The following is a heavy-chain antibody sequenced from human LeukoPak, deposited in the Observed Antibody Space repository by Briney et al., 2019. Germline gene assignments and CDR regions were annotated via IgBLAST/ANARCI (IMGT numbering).Heavy chain of an antibody. CDR2: ISAYNGNT. J-gene: IGHJ4*02. Sequence: GASVKVSCKASGYTFTSYGISWVRQAPGQGLEWMGWISAYNGNTNYAQKLQGRVTMTTDTSTSTAYMELRSLRSDHTAVYYCAIPPGYCGNDCSFDHWGQGTLVTVSS. CDR3: AIPPGYCGNDCSFDH. V-gene: IGHV1-18*04. D-gene: IGHD2-21*02. CDR1: GYTFTSYG.